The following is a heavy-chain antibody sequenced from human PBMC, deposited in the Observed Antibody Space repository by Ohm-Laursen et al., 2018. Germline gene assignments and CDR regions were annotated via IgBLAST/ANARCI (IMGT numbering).Heavy chain of an antibody. J-gene: IGHJ6*02. CDR3: ARDANRRAREGGMDV. CDR1: GFTLSSYD. D-gene: IGHD6-6*01. Sequence: SLRLSCAASGFTLSSYDMNWVRQAPGKGLEWISYISETGSHIYDADSMRGRFTVARDNAKNLLYLQLNSLRVEDTAVYYCARDANRRAREGGMDVWGQGTMVTVSS. CDR2: ISETGSHI. V-gene: IGHV3-21*01.